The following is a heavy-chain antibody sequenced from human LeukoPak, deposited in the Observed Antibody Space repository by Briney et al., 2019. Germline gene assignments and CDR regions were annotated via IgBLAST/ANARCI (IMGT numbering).Heavy chain of an antibody. D-gene: IGHD2-2*01. CDR3: ARRYCSSTSCYLDY. CDR1: GYSISSGHY. V-gene: IGHV4-38-2*02. J-gene: IGHJ4*02. CDR2: IHHSGST. Sequence: PSQTLSLTRTVSGYSISSGHYWGWIRQPPGKGLEYIGSIHHSGSTYYNPSLKSRVTISVDTSKDQFSLKLSSVTAADTAVYYCARRYCSSTSCYLDYWGQGILVTVSS.